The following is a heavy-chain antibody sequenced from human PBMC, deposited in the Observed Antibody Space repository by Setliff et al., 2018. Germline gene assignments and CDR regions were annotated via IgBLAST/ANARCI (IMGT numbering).Heavy chain of an antibody. CDR3: ARHPYYYGSGTYLDNNNRWFDP. CDR2: IYPGDSIT. V-gene: IGHV5-51*01. D-gene: IGHD3-10*01. CDR1: GYSFSTCW. Sequence: GESLKISCKGSGYSFSTCWIGWVRQMPGKGLEWMGIIYPGDSITRYSPSFQGQVTISVDKSINTAYLQWSSLRASDTAIYYCARHPYYYGSGTYLDNNNRWFDPWGQGTLVTVSS. J-gene: IGHJ5*02.